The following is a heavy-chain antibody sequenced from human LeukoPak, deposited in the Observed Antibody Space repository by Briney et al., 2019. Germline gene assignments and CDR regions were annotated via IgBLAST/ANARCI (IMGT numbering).Heavy chain of an antibody. CDR3: ARDSYSGSYGDASDI. V-gene: IGHV1-69*13. CDR2: IIPIFGTA. D-gene: IGHD1-26*01. J-gene: IGHJ3*02. CDR1: GGTFSSYA. Sequence: SVKVSCKASGGTFSSYAISWVRQAPGQGLEWVGGIIPIFGTANYAQKLQGRVTITADESTSTAYMELSSLRSEDTAVYYCARDSYSGSYGDASDIWGQGTMVTVSS.